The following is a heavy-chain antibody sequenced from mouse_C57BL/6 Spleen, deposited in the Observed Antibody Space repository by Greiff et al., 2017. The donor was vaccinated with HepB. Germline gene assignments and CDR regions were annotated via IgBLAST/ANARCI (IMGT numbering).Heavy chain of an antibody. J-gene: IGHJ3*01. D-gene: IGHD2-5*01. V-gene: IGHV1-26*01. CDR1: GYTFTDYY. CDR2: INPNNGGT. Sequence: EVQLQQSGPELVKPGASVKISCKASGYTFTDYYMNWVKQSHGKSLEWIGDINPNNGGTSYNQKFKGKATLTVDKSSSTAYMELRSLTSEDSAVYYCARYTYSKAPFAYWGQGTLVTVSA. CDR3: ARYTYSKAPFAY.